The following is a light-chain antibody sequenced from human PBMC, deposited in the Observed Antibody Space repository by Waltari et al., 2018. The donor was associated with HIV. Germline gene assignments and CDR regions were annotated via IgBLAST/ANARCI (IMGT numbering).Light chain of an antibody. CDR3: SSYAGSNNHV. V-gene: IGLV2-8*01. CDR1: SSDVGGFTH. Sequence: QSALTQPPSASGSPGQSVTISCTGTSSDVGGFTHVSWYQQHPGKAPKLIIHEVSKRPSGVPDRFSGSKSGNTASLTVSGLQAEDEADYYCSSYAGSNNHVFGSGTKVTVL. CDR2: EVS. J-gene: IGLJ1*01.